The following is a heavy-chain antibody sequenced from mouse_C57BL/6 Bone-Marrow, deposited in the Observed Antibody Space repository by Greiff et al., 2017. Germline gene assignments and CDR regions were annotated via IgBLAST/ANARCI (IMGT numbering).Heavy chain of an antibody. CDR2: ISNGGGST. Sequence: EVHLVESGGGLVQPGGSLKLSCAASGFTFSDYYMYWVRQTPEKRLEWVAYISNGGGSTYYPDTVKGRFTISRDNAKNTLYLQMSRLKSEDTAMYYCARPDYYGSSYVRDYWGQGTSVTVSS. J-gene: IGHJ4*01. CDR1: GFTFSDYY. V-gene: IGHV5-12*01. CDR3: ARPDYYGSSYVRDY. D-gene: IGHD1-1*01.